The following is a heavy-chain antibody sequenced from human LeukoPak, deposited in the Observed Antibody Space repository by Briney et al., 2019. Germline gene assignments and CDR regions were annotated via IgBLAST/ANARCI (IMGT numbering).Heavy chain of an antibody. D-gene: IGHD3-16*01. Sequence: GGSLRLSCAASGFTFSRFWMNWVRQAPGRGLEWVANIDQSGGRNNYVDSVKGRFTISRDNAKNSLFLEMSSLRADDTAVYFCARAVEGGTFDIWGQGTTVTVSS. CDR3: ARAVEGGTFDI. CDR2: IDQSGGRN. J-gene: IGHJ3*02. CDR1: GFTFSRFW. V-gene: IGHV3-7*05.